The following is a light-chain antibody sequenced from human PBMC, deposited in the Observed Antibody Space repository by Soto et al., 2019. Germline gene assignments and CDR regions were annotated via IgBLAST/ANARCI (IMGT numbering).Light chain of an antibody. V-gene: IGKV3-11*01. CDR2: DAS. CDR1: QSVSSY. CDR3: QHRSNWPET. Sequence: EIVLTQSPATLSLSPGERATLSCSASQSVSSYLAWYQQKPDQAPRLLIYDASNRAPGIPARFSGSGSVTDFTLTISSLEPEDVAVYYCQHRSNWPETFGQGTKLEIK. J-gene: IGKJ2*01.